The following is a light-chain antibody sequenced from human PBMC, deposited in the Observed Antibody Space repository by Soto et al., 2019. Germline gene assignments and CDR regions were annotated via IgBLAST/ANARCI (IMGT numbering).Light chain of an antibody. Sequence: IQMTQSAATLPASEGDSVTITCRASQSVGRWLAWYQQKPGKAPQVLIYKASDLKSGVPSRFSGSGSGTEFTLTISGLQPDDSATYYCQQYETYATFGQGTNVDIK. CDR2: KAS. CDR3: QQYETYAT. J-gene: IGKJ1*01. CDR1: QSVGRW. V-gene: IGKV1-5*03.